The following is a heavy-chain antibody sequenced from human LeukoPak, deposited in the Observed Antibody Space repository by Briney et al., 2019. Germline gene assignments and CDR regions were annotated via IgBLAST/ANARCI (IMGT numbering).Heavy chain of an antibody. D-gene: IGHD5-12*01. J-gene: IGHJ4*02. V-gene: IGHV4-4*07. Sequence: PSETLSLTCSVCGGSISSYNWSWLPQPAGKGLEWIGRIYASGSTNYNPSLKSLVTMSVDTSKNQFSLKLSSVTAADTAVYYCARDNVDALDYWGQGTLVSVSS. CDR1: GGSISSYN. CDR2: IYASGST. CDR3: ARDNVDALDY.